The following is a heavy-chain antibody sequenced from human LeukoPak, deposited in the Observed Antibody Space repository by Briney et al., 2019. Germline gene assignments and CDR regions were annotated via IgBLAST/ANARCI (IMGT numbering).Heavy chain of an antibody. CDR2: ISYDGPNK. D-gene: IGHD3-10*01. J-gene: IGHJ6*02. V-gene: IGHV3-30*03. Sequence: GGSLRLSCAASGFTFNSYGMHWVRQAPGKGLEWVAVISYDGPNKYYADSVKGRFTISRDDSKSTLYLQMNSLRPEDTAVYYCARESTMVRGVIPLYGMDVWGQGTTVTVSS. CDR1: GFTFNSYG. CDR3: ARESTMVRGVIPLYGMDV.